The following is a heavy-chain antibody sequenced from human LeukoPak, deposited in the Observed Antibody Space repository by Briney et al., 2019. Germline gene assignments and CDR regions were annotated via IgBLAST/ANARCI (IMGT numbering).Heavy chain of an antibody. CDR1: GGSFSGYY. Sequence: SETLSLTCAVYGGSFSGYYWSWIRQPPGKGLEWIGEINHSGSTNYNPSLKSRVTISVDTSKNQFSLKLSSVTAADTAVYYCASCYDFWSGLFDPWGQGTLVTVSS. D-gene: IGHD3-3*01. J-gene: IGHJ5*02. CDR2: INHSGST. CDR3: ASCYDFWSGLFDP. V-gene: IGHV4-34*01.